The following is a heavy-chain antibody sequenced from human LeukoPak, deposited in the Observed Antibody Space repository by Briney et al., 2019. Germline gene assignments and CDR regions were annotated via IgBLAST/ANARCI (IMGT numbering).Heavy chain of an antibody. Sequence: GGSLRLSCAASGFTFSNYAMSWVRQAPGKGLEWVSAISDSGDSTYYADSVKGRFTISRDNSKTTLYLQVSSLRAEDTAIYYCAKYDVAYCSGGSCYSLDNWGQGTLLIVSS. V-gene: IGHV3-23*01. CDR3: AKYDVAYCSGGSCYSLDN. CDR1: GFTFSNYA. J-gene: IGHJ4*02. D-gene: IGHD2-15*01. CDR2: ISDSGDST.